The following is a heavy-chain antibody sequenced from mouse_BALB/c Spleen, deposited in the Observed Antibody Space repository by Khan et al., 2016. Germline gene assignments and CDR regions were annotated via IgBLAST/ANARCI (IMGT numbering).Heavy chain of an antibody. J-gene: IGHJ1*01. CDR3: VRRGDGYYTYWYFDV. CDR2: IRSKSNNYAT. Sequence: EVQLVESGGGLVQPKGSLKLSCAASGFTFNTYAMNWVRQAPGKGLEWVARIRSKSNNYATYYADSVKARFTISRDDSQSMLYLQMNNLKTEDTAMYYCVRRGDGYYTYWYFDVWGAGTTVTVSS. CDR1: GFTFNTYA. V-gene: IGHV10-1*02. D-gene: IGHD2-3*01.